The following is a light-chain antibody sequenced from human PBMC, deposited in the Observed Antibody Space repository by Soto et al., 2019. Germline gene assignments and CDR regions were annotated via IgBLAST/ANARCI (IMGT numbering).Light chain of an antibody. CDR2: DAS. Sequence: EIVLTQSPATLSLSPGERATLSCRASQSVNNYLHWYQQKPGQAPRLLIYDASNRATGIPARFSGSGSGTDFTLAISSLEPEDFAVYYCQQRSNWPTTFGQGTKVDIK. CDR3: QQRSNWPTT. CDR1: QSVNNY. J-gene: IGKJ1*01. V-gene: IGKV3-11*01.